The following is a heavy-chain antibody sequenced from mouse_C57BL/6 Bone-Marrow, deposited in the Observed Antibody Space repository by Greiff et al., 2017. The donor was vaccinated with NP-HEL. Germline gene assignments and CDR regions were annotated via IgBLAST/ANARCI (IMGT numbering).Heavy chain of an antibody. V-gene: IGHV3-6*01. Sequence: EVKLMESGPGLVKPSQSLSLTCSVTGYSITSGYYWNWIRQFPGNKLEWMGYISYDGSNNYNPSLKNRISITRDTSKNQFFLKLNSVTTEDTATYYCAREVATRWYFDVWGTGTTVTVSS. CDR2: ISYDGSN. J-gene: IGHJ1*03. CDR3: AREVATRWYFDV. CDR1: GYSITSGYY. D-gene: IGHD1-1*01.